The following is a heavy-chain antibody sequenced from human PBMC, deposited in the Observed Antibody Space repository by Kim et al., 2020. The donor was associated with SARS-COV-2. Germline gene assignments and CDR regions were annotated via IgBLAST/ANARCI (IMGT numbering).Heavy chain of an antibody. CDR3: ARFAGPDWYFDL. D-gene: IGHD3-10*01. CDR2: T. V-gene: IGHV4-4*09. Sequence: TNNHPSRKSRVTIPVDTSQNQFSLKRGSVTAADTAVYYCARFAGPDWYFDLWGRGTLVTVSS. J-gene: IGHJ2*01.